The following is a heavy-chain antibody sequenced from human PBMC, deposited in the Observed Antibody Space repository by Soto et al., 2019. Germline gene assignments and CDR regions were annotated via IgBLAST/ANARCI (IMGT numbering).Heavy chain of an antibody. J-gene: IGHJ6*02. Sequence: PSETLSLTCSVPDASISDDYWSWIRQPPGKGLEWIGYISYTGSTNYNPSLKSRVTISIDTSKRQFSLKLSSVTAADTAVYYCARQLAVSPAAFEDVWGQGTTVT. D-gene: IGHD2-2*01. CDR1: DASISDDY. CDR2: ISYTGST. CDR3: ARQLAVSPAAFEDV. V-gene: IGHV4-59*08.